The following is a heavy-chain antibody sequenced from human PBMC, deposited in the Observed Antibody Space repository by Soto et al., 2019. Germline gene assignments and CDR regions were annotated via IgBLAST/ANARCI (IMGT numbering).Heavy chain of an antibody. CDR1: GVIFSTYA. J-gene: IGHJ4*02. V-gene: IGHV1-69*01. CDR2: IIPIFGTP. CDR3: ARHGDDYGSGNYYNRIDF. Sequence: QVQVIQSGAEVKKPGSSVKVSCQVSGVIFSTYAISWLRQAPGQGLEWMGGIIPIFGTPNYAQNFQGRVTITADESTSTAYMALSGLRFEDTAVYYCARHGDDYGSGNYYNRIDFWGQGTLVTVSS. D-gene: IGHD3-10*01.